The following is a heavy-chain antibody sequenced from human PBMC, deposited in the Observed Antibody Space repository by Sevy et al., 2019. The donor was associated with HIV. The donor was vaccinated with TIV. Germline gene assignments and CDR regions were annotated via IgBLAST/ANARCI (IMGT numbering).Heavy chain of an antibody. J-gene: IGHJ4*02. CDR1: GGSISSGGYY. D-gene: IGHD3-22*01. CDR3: ARVGPQRDYYDSSGPYFDY. CDR2: IYYSGST. Sequence: SETLSLTCTVFGGSISSGGYYWSWIRQHPGKGLEWIGYIYYSGSTYYNPSLKSRVTISVDTSKNQFSLKLSSVTAADTAVYYCARVGPQRDYYDSSGPYFDYWGQGTLVTVSS. V-gene: IGHV4-31*03.